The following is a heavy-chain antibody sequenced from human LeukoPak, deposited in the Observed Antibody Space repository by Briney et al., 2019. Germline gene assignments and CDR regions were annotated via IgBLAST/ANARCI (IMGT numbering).Heavy chain of an antibody. CDR1: GGSTSSSSYY. Sequence: SETLSLTCTVSGGSTSSSSYYWGWIRQPPGKGLEWIGSIYYSGSTYYNPSLKSRVTISVDTSKNQFSLKLSSVTAADTAVYYCARHAPRRPGLPDSGYDFPDYWGQGTLVTVSS. D-gene: IGHD5-12*01. CDR2: IYYSGST. CDR3: ARHAPRRPGLPDSGYDFPDY. J-gene: IGHJ4*02. V-gene: IGHV4-39*01.